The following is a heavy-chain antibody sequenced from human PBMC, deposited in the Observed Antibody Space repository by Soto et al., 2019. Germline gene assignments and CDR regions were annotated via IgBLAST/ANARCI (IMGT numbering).Heavy chain of an antibody. Sequence: EVQLVESGGGLAKPGGSLRLSCAASGFTFSNDWMNWVRQAPGKGLEWVARIKTVTDGGTTDYAAPVKARFFISRDDSKSTLYLQMNSLKTEDTAIYYCMTHAVIYSRGHWGQGTLVTVAS. CDR1: GFTFSNDW. CDR3: MTHAVIYSRGH. D-gene: IGHD6-25*01. J-gene: IGHJ4*02. V-gene: IGHV3-15*01. CDR2: IKTVTDGGTT.